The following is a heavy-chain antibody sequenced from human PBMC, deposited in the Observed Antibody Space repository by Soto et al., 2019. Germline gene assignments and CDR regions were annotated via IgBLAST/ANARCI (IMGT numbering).Heavy chain of an antibody. J-gene: IGHJ4*02. V-gene: IGHV5-51*01. D-gene: IGHD3-9*01. CDR3: ARRDMLTGYVYFDY. CDR2: IYPDDSDT. CDR1: GYTFTKYW. Sequence: PGESLKISCQASGYTFTKYWVGWVRQMPGKGLEWMGIIYPDDSDTRYSPSFQGHVTISADKSISTAYLQWSSLKASDSATYYCARRDMLTGYVYFDYRGQRTQVTVSS.